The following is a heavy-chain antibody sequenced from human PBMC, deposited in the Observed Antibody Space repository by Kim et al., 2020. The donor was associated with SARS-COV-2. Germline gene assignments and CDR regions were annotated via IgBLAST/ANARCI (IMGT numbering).Heavy chain of an antibody. Sequence: GGSLRLSCAASGFTFDTYAMSWVRQAPGKGLEWVSVISGDAVSKSYADSVRGRFTISRDNAKNTLYLQMNSLRDEDTAIYYCAKTVMTDGYNYLYYYA. V-gene: IGHV3-23*01. CDR3: AKTVMTDGYNYLYYYA. CDR1: GFTFDTYA. CDR2: ISGDAVSK. J-gene: IGHJ6*01. D-gene: IGHD5-18*01.